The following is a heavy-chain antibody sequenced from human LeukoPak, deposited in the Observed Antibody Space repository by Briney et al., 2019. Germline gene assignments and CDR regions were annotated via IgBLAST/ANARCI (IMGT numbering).Heavy chain of an antibody. J-gene: IGHJ6*02. D-gene: IGHD6-13*01. CDR3: TTPGIAAAGENYYYYGMDV. Sequence: GGSLRLSCAASGFTFSSYGMHWVRQAPGKGLEWVAVISYDGSNKYYTDSVKGRFTISRDNSKNTLYLQMNSLKTEDTAVYYCTTPGIAAAGENYYYYGMDVWGQGTTVTVSS. CDR1: GFTFSSYG. CDR2: ISYDGSNK. V-gene: IGHV3-30*03.